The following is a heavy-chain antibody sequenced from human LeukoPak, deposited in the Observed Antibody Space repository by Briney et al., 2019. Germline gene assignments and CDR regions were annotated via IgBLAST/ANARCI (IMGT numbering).Heavy chain of an antibody. J-gene: IGHJ3*02. CDR1: GFTFSNFW. D-gene: IGHD6-19*01. CDR3: ARDPYSSGWSAVGAFDI. CDR2: INQDGSVK. V-gene: IGHV3-7*03. Sequence: GGSLRLSCAASGFTFSNFWMSWVRQAPGQGLEWVANINQDGSVKNPVDSVKGRFTISRDNAKNSLYLQMNSLKAEDTAVYYCARDPYSSGWSAVGAFDIWGQGTMVTVSS.